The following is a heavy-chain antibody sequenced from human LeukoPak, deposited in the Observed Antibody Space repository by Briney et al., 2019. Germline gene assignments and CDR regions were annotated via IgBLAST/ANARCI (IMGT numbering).Heavy chain of an antibody. Sequence: GGSLRLSCAASGFTFSSYGIHWVRQAPGKGLEWVAFIRFDGSNQYYADSAKGRFTISRDNSKNTLYLQMNSLRAEDTAVYYCAKGAPYYYDSSTLGDFDYWGQGTLVTVSS. D-gene: IGHD3-22*01. CDR2: IRFDGSNQ. J-gene: IGHJ4*02. V-gene: IGHV3-30*02. CDR3: AKGAPYYYDSSTLGDFDY. CDR1: GFTFSSYG.